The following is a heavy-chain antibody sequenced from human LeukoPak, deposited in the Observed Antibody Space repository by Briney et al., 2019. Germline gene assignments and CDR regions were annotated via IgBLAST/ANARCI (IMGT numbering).Heavy chain of an antibody. J-gene: IGHJ4*02. D-gene: IGHD5-24*01. Sequence: GGSLRLSCAASGFTASSNYMSWVRQAPGEGLEWVSSTHGGDNTFYADSVKGRFTISRDNSKNTLYLQVNSLRAEDTAVYYCAKNRGDADNTFDCWGQGTLLTVSS. CDR3: AKNRGDADNTFDC. V-gene: IGHV3-53*01. CDR1: GFTASSNY. CDR2: THGGDNT.